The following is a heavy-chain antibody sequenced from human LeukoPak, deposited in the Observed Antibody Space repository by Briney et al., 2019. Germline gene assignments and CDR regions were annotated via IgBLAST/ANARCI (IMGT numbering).Heavy chain of an antibody. CDR3: AKVKSSLTLIGA. Sequence: GGSLRLSCAASGFLFSRCAMSWVRQAPGKGLEWVSSISGAGDIAHYAESVKGRFTISRDNSGNTLYVQMDSLRAEDTAVYYCAKVKSSLTLIGAWGQGTLVTVSS. CDR1: GFLFSRCA. D-gene: IGHD2-8*01. V-gene: IGHV3-23*01. J-gene: IGHJ5*02. CDR2: ISGAGDIA.